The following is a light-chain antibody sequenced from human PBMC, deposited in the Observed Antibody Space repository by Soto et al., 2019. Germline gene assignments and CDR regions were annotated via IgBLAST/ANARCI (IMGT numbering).Light chain of an antibody. V-gene: IGKV1-39*01. CDR2: AAS. CDR3: QQAYINPRP. J-gene: IGKJ1*01. CDR1: QSISIY. Sequence: DIQVTQSPSSLSASVGDRVTITCRTSQSISIYLNWYQQKPGKAPRVLVYAASTLQSGVPSRFTGSGSGTDFTLTISSLQPEDFATSYCQQAYINPRPFGQGTNVEVK.